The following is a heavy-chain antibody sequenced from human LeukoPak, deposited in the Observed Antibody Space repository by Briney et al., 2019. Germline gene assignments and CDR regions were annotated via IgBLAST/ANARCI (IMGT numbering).Heavy chain of an antibody. J-gene: IGHJ3*02. V-gene: IGHV1-18*01. D-gene: IGHD5-12*01. CDR2: ISAYNGNT. CDR3: ARDREVEGGYEAFDI. Sequence: AASVKVSCKASGYTFTSYGISWVRQAPGQGLEWMGWISAYNGNTNYAQKLQGRVTMTTDTSTSTAYMELRSLRSDDTAVYYCARDREVEGGYEAFDIWGQGTMVTVSS. CDR1: GYTFTSYG.